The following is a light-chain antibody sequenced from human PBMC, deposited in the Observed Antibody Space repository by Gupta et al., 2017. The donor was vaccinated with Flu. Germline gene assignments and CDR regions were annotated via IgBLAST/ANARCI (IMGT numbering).Light chain of an antibody. CDR1: NIGSKK. CDR3: QVWDNSGDHYV. V-gene: IGLV3-21*02. Sequence: SYVLTQPPSVSVAPGQTARITCGGQNIGSKKVHWYKQRPGQAPFLVVYDDSGRPSGIPQRISGSNSGDTATLTITRVEAGDEADYYCQVWDNSGDHYVFGTGTKVTVL. J-gene: IGLJ1*01. CDR2: DDS.